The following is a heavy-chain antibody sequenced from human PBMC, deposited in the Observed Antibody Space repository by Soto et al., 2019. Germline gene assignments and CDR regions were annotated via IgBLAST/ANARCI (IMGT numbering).Heavy chain of an antibody. D-gene: IGHD4-17*01. CDR2: IYPGDSDT. J-gene: IGHJ3*02. CDR1: GYSFTSYW. Sequence: GESLKISCKGSGYSFTSYWIGWVRQMPGKGLEWMGIIYPGDSDTRYSPSFQGQVTISADKSISTAYLQWSSLKASDTAMYYCARHLSDYGDAFDIWGQWTMVTVSS. V-gene: IGHV5-51*01. CDR3: ARHLSDYGDAFDI.